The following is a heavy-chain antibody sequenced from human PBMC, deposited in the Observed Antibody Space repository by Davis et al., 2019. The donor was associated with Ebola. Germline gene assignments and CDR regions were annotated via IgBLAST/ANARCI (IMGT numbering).Heavy chain of an antibody. V-gene: IGHV1-18*01. Sequence: AASVKVSCKASGYTITRYGITWVRQAPGQGLEWMAWISAYNGKTNYAQKFQGRVTMTTDTSTSTAYMELRSLRSDDTAVYYCARDIAMIRGGWFDHWGQGTLVSVSS. J-gene: IGHJ5*02. CDR2: ISAYNGKT. D-gene: IGHD3-16*01. CDR1: GYTITRYG. CDR3: ARDIAMIRGGWFDH.